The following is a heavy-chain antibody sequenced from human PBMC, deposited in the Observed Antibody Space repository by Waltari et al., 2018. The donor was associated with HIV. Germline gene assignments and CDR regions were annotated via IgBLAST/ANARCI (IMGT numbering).Heavy chain of an antibody. CDR1: GFTFSVSG. J-gene: IGHJ4*02. CDR3: TRADDFVRGINGGYITY. V-gene: IGHV3-49*03. D-gene: IGHD3-10*01. Sequence: EVQLVESGGGLVQPGRPLGLSCTTSGFTFSVSGCNWFRQAPGKGLEWVGFISSKTHGGTADYAASVRGRFIISRDDSKSIAYLQMNSLKTEDTAVYSCTRADDFVRGINGGYITYWGQGTLVTVSS. CDR2: ISSKTHGGTA.